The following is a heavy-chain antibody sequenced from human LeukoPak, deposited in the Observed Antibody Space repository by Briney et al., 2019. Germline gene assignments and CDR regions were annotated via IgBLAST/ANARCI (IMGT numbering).Heavy chain of an antibody. J-gene: IGHJ4*02. V-gene: IGHV3-30*04. CDR2: ISYDGRIK. CDR1: GFTFSSYA. Sequence: GRSLRLSCAASGFTFSSYAMHWVHQAPGKGLEWVAVISYDGRIKYYADSVKGRFTFSRDNSKNTLSLQMNSLRAEDTAVYYCAREGPYSSFDYWGQGALVTVSS. CDR3: AREGPYSSFDY. D-gene: IGHD4-11*01.